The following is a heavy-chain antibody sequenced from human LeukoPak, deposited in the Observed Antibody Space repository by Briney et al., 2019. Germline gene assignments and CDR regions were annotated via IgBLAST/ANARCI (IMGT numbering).Heavy chain of an antibody. CDR1: GGSFSGYY. Sequence: SETLSLTCAVYGGSFSGYYWSWIRQPPGKGLEWIGEINHSGSANYNPSLKSRVTISVDTSKNQFSLKLSSVTAADTAVYYCARRKHHTFDIWGQGTMVTVSS. CDR3: ARRKHHTFDI. V-gene: IGHV4-34*01. CDR2: INHSGSA. J-gene: IGHJ3*02.